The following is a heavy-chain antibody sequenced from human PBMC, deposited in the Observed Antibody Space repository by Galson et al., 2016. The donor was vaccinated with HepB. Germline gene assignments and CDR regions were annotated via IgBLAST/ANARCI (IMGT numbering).Heavy chain of an antibody. CDR3: ATAPRQDTTEFFHN. CDR2: IDPSDGTT. CDR1: GFRFTMYW. D-gene: IGHD1-26*01. J-gene: IGHJ1*01. V-gene: IGHV5-10-1*01. Sequence: QSGAEVKKPGESLRISCKGSGFRFTMYWISWLRQTPDKGLEWMGRIDPSDGTTNYSPSFQGHVTISVDESVNTAYIQWSGLKTSDNAMYFCATAPRQDTTEFFHNWGQGTLLIVSS.